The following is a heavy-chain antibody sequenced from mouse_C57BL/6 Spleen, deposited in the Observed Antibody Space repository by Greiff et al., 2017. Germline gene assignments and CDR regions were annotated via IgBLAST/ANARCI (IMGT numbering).Heavy chain of an antibody. D-gene: IGHD1-1*01. J-gene: IGHJ2*01. CDR1: GYTFTSDC. Sequence: VQLQQSGAELVKPGASVKLSCTASGYTFTSDCMHWVKQRPGQGLEWIGMIHPNSGSTNYNEKFKSKATLTVDKSTSTAYMQLSRLTSEYAAVYYCATYYYGSNYHYFDYWGQGTTLTVSS. CDR3: ATYYYGSNYHYFDY. CDR2: IHPNSGST. V-gene: IGHV1-64*01.